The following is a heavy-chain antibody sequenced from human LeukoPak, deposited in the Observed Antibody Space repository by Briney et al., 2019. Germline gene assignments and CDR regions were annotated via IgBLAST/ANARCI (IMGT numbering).Heavy chain of an antibody. J-gene: IGHJ4*02. CDR2: INHSGST. D-gene: IGHD3-10*01. CDR3: ARDQTYSGSGIYTYFDY. Sequence: SETLSLTCAVYGGSFSGYYWSWIRQPPGKGLEWIGEINHSGSTNYNPSLKSRVSISVDTSKNQFSLKLTSVTAADTAVYYCARDQTYSGSGIYTYFDYWGQGILVTVSS. V-gene: IGHV4-34*01. CDR1: GGSFSGYY.